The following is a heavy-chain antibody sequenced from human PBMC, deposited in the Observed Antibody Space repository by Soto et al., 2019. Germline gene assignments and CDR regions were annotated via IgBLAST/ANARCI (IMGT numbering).Heavy chain of an antibody. CDR1: GGSISRSSYY. Sequence: QLQLQESGPGLVKPSETLSLTCTVSGGSISRSSYYWGWIRQPPGKGLEGIGNIYYSGSTYYNPSLKSRVTISVDTSKNQFSLWLTSVTAADTAVHYCARHGVMAGTPSYSFDFWGQGTLVTVSS. V-gene: IGHV4-39*01. D-gene: IGHD1-7*01. J-gene: IGHJ4*02. CDR3: ARHGVMAGTPSYSFDF. CDR2: IYYSGST.